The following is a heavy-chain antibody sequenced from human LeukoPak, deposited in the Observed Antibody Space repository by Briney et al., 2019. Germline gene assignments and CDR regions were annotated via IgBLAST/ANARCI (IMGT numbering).Heavy chain of an antibody. CDR3: ARYCSSTGCQADWFDP. CDR2: INPNSGGT. CDR1: GYTFTGYY. D-gene: IGHD2-2*01. Sequence: ASVKVSCKASGYTFTGYYIHWVRQAPGQGLEWMGWINPNSGGTNYAQKFQGRVTMTRDTSISTAYMELSSLRSEDTAVYYCARYCSSTGCQADWFDPWGQGTLVTVSS. J-gene: IGHJ5*02. V-gene: IGHV1-2*02.